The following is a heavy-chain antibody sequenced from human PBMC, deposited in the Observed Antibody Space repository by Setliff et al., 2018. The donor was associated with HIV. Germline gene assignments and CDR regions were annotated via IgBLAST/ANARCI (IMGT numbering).Heavy chain of an antibody. CDR2: INSNGRYI. J-gene: IGHJ6*02. D-gene: IGHD5-12*01. CDR3: ARDPEWLRLDYYYYYYGMDV. V-gene: IGHV3-21*01. Sequence: GGSLRLSCAASGFTVSSNEMSWVRQAPGKGLEWVSSINSNGRYIYYADSMKSRFTISRDNTKNSLYLQMNSLRVDDTAVYFCARDPEWLRLDYYYYYYGMDVWGQGTTVTVSS. CDR1: GFTVSSNE.